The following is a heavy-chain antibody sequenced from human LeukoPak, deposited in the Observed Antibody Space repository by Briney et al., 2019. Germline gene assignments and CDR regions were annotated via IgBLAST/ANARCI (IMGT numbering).Heavy chain of an antibody. J-gene: IGHJ4*02. CDR3: ARHLTY. Sequence: SETLSLTCTVSGGSISSSSYYWGWIRQPPGKGLEWIGSNYYSGSTYYNPSLKSRVPISVDTSKNQFSLKLSSVTAADTAVYYCARHLTYWGQGTLVTVSS. CDR2: NYYSGST. CDR1: GGSISSSSYY. V-gene: IGHV4-39*01. D-gene: IGHD3-9*01.